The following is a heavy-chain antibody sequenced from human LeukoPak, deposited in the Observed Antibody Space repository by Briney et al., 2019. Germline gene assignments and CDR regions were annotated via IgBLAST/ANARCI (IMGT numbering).Heavy chain of an antibody. V-gene: IGHV3-21*01. J-gene: IGHJ6*03. CDR2: ISSSSSYI. CDR3: ARDLLHCSSTSCYLHYMDV. D-gene: IGHD2-2*01. CDR1: GFTFSSYS. Sequence: PGGSLRLSCAASGFTFSSYSMNWVRQAPGKGLEWVSSISSSSSYIYYADSVKGRFTISRDNAKNSLYLQMNSLRAEDTAVYYCARDLLHCSSTSCYLHYMDVWGKGTTVTVSS.